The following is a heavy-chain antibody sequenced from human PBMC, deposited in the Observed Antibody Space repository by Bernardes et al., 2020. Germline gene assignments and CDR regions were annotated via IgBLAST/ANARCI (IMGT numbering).Heavy chain of an antibody. CDR3: ARDHQLGDYDRIFDY. CDR2: IYYSGNT. D-gene: IGHD4-17*01. V-gene: IGHV4-59*01. J-gene: IGHJ4*02. CDR1: GGSISSYY. Sequence: SETLSLTCTVSGGSISSYYWGWIRQPPGKGLEWLGYIYYSGNTNYNPSLKSRVTISVDTSKNQFSLKLTSVTAADTAVYYCARDHQLGDYDRIFDYWGQGTLVTVS.